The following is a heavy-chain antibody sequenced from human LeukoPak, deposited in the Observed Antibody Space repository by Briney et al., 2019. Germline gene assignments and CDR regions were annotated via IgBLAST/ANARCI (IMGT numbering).Heavy chain of an antibody. CDR1: GGSISSSSYY. V-gene: IGHV4-39*07. D-gene: IGHD3-9*01. J-gene: IGHJ4*02. CDR2: IYYSGST. Sequence: PSETLSLTCTVSGGSISSSSYYWGWIRQPPGKGLEWIGSIYYSGSTYYNPSLKSRVTISVDTSKNQFSLKLSSVTAADTAVYYCARVGGAYYGILTGYSSLDYWGQGTLVTVSS. CDR3: ARVGGAYYGILTGYSSLDY.